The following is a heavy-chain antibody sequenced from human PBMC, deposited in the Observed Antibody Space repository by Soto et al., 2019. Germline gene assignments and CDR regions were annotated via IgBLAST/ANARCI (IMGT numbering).Heavy chain of an antibody. Sequence: EVQLVESGGGLVQPGGSLRLSCAASGFTFSSYWMHWVRQAPGKGLVWVSRINSDGSSTSYADSVKGRFTISRDNAKNTLYLQMNSLRAEDTAVYYCARVAAPHDYYGGGSGYYLKHFDYWGQGTLVTVSS. CDR1: GFTFSSYW. CDR2: INSDGSST. V-gene: IGHV3-74*01. D-gene: IGHD3-22*01. CDR3: ARVAAPHDYYGGGSGYYLKHFDY. J-gene: IGHJ4*02.